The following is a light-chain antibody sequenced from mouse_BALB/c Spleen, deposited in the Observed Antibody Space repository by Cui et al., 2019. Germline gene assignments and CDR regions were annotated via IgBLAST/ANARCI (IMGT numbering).Light chain of an antibody. V-gene: IGKV4-69*01. CDR3: HQRSSYPWT. Sequence: QILLTQSPAIMSASPGEKVTMTSSASSSVSYMHWYQQKPGSSPKPWIYDTSNLASGFPARFSGSGSGTSYSLIVSSMEAEDAATYYCHQRSSYPWTFGGGTKLEIK. CDR2: DTS. J-gene: IGKJ1*01. CDR1: SSVSY.